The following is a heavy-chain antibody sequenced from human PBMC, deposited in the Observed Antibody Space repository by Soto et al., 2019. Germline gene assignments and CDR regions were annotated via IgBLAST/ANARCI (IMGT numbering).Heavy chain of an antibody. CDR1: GGSLSSSPYY. CDR3: SRRAPEGFDP. Sequence: SETLSLTCTVSGGSLSSSPYYWGWFRRPPGKGLEFIGSINYSGNTYYNPSLKSRVTLSVDTSKNQFSLKVTSVTATDTGLDYWSRRAPEGFDPWGQGTLVTLSS. V-gene: IGHV4-39*01. CDR2: INYSGNT. J-gene: IGHJ5*02.